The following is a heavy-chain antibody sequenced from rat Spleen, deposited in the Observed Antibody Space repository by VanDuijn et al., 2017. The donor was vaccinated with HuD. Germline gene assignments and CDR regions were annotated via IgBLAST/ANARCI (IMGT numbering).Heavy chain of an antibody. Sequence: EVQLVESGGGLVQPGRSLKLSCVTSGFTFNYYWMTWIRQAPGKGLEGVASITNASGGTHYPDSVKGRFTISRDIAKSTLYLQMSNLRSEDTATYYCTRGTYFRHWGQGVMVTVSS. J-gene: IGHJ2*01. D-gene: IGHD4-6*01. V-gene: IGHV5-31*01. CDR3: TRGTYFRH. CDR1: GFTFNYYW. CDR2: ITNASGGT.